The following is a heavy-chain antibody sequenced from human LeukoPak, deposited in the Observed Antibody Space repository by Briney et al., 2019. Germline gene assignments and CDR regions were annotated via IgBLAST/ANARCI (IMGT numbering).Heavy chain of an antibody. CDR3: ARGAVGATTEFGY. Sequence: ASVKVSCKASGYTFTGYYMHWVRQAPGQGLGWMGWINPNSGGTNYAQKFQGRVTMTRDTSISTAYMELSRLRSDDTAVYYCARGAVGATTEFGYWGQGTLVTVSS. D-gene: IGHD1-26*01. J-gene: IGHJ4*02. CDR2: INPNSGGT. V-gene: IGHV1-2*02. CDR1: GYTFTGYY.